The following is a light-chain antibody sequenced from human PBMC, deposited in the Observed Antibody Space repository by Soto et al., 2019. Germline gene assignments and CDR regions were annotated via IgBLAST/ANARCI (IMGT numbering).Light chain of an antibody. V-gene: IGKV3-11*01. CDR1: ASVRGS. Sequence: DIVLAQSPAPPSLSPGGRATPSLRASASVRGSFDWYQQHPGQGPRLLIYVASNTATGIPARFSGSGSGTDFTLTISSLEPEDFAVYYCQQRSNWPLTFGGGTKVEIK. CDR2: VAS. J-gene: IGKJ4*01. CDR3: QQRSNWPLT.